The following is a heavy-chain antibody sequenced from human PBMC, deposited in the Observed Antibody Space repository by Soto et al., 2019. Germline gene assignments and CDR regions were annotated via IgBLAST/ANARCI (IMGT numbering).Heavy chain of an antibody. V-gene: IGHV4-34*01. D-gene: IGHD2-15*01. Sequence: SETLSLTCAVYGGSFSGYYWSWIRQPPGKGLEWIGEINHSGSTNYNPSLKSRVTISVDTSKNQFSPKLSSVTAADTAVYYCARGRSGGSCYSVFTSCGLTFDYWGQGTLVTVSS. CDR2: INHSGST. CDR3: ARGRSGGSCYSVFTSCGLTFDY. J-gene: IGHJ4*02. CDR1: GGSFSGYY.